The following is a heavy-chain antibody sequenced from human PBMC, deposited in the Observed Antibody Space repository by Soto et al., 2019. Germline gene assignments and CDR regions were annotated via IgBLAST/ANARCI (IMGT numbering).Heavy chain of an antibody. Sequence: GESLKISCQGSGYTFTIYWIGWVRQMPGKGLEWVAIIYPADSNARYSPSFRGQVTISADKSINTAYLRWSSLKASGSAIYFCARPFGMDVWGQGTTVTVS. V-gene: IGHV5-51*01. CDR3: ARPFGMDV. CDR2: IYPADSNA. CDR1: GYTFTIYW. J-gene: IGHJ6*02.